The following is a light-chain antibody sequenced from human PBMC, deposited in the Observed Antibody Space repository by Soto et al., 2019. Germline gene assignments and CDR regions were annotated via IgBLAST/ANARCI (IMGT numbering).Light chain of an antibody. CDR2: ETN. CDR3: ETWDTSLSAGRV. V-gene: IGLV1-51*02. CDR1: SSNIGNNY. J-gene: IGLJ1*01. Sequence: QSVLTQPPSVSAAPGQTVTISCSGSSSNIGNNYVSWYQHLPGAAPHLLIYETNRRPAGILDRFSGSKSGTSATLAITGLQTADEADYYCETWDTSLSAGRVFGPGTKLTVL.